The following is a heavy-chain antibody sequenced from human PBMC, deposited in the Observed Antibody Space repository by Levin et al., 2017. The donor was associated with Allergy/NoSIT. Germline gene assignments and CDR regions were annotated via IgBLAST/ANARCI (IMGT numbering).Heavy chain of an antibody. D-gene: IGHD3-9*01. J-gene: IGHJ5*02. V-gene: IGHV3-11*01. CDR1: GFTFSDSY. CDR3: ARLLTVYYMGGWFDP. Sequence: GGSLRLSCAASGFTFSDSYVSWIRQAPGKGLEWVSYISGSGTTKYYADSVKGRFIVSRDNAKNAVYLRMNSLRDEDTAVYYCARLLTVYYMGGWFDPWGQGTLVTVSS. CDR2: ISGSGTTK.